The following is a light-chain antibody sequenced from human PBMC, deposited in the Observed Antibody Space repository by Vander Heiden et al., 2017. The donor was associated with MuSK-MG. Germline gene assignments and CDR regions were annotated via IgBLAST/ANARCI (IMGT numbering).Light chain of an antibody. V-gene: IGKV4-1*01. J-gene: IGKJ3*01. CDR2: WAS. Sequence: DIVMTPSPDSLSVSLGERATINCKSSQSVLYSSNNKNYLAWYQQKPGQPPKLLIYWASTRESGVPDRFSGSGSGTDFTLTISSLQAEDVAVYYCQQYYSTPPAVGPGTKVDIK. CDR3: QQYYSTPPA. CDR1: QSVLYSSNNKNY.